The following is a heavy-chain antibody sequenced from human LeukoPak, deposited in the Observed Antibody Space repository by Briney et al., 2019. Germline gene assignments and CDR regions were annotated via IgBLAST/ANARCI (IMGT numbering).Heavy chain of an antibody. CDR1: GYTFTSYD. D-gene: IGHD7-27*01. CDR2: MSPNSGDT. J-gene: IGHJ4*02. Sequence: ASVKVFCKASGYTFTSYDFNWVRQATGQRPEWMGWMSPNSGDTGYAQKFQDRVTMTRNTSISTAYIELSSLRSDDTAVYYCARGPPNWGYDYWGPGTLVTVSS. V-gene: IGHV1-8*01. CDR3: ARGPPNWGYDY.